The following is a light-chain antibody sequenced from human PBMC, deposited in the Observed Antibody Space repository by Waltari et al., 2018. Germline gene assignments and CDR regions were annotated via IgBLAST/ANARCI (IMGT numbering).Light chain of an antibody. CDR3: QQYGSSPPTG. Sequence: RSIRGVDSSNLSVYQQKAVQAPRLLIHGASSRATDIADRFSGSGSVTDFTRTISRLEPEDFAVYYCQQYGSSPPTGFGPGTKRDIK. CDR1: RGVDSSN. V-gene: IGKV3-20*01. J-gene: IGKJ3*01. CDR2: GAS.